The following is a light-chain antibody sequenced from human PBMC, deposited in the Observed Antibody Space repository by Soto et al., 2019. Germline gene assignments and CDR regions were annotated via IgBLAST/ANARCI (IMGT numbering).Light chain of an antibody. CDR2: ATS. CDR1: QGLNSS. J-gene: IGKJ4*01. V-gene: IGKV1-9*01. Sequence: DIQLTQSPSFLSASVGDRVTITCRASQGLNSSFAWYQQKAGKAPKLLLYATSTLQSVFPSRFSGSGSGTEFTLTISSLQPEDFATYYCQQLNTYPVTFGGGTKVEIK. CDR3: QQLNTYPVT.